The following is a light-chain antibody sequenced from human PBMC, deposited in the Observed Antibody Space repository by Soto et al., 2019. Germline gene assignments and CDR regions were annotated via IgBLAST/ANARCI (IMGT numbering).Light chain of an antibody. CDR2: RTS. V-gene: IGKV3D-20*02. J-gene: IGKJ2*01. CDR3: QVRTDWPPFKYT. Sequence: EIVLTQSPGTLSLSPGERATLSCRASQSVSSSYLAWYQQKPGQAPRLLIYRTSNRATGIPDRFSGSGSGTDFTLTISRLEPEDFAVYFCQVRTDWPPFKYTFGQGTKLEV. CDR1: QSVSSSY.